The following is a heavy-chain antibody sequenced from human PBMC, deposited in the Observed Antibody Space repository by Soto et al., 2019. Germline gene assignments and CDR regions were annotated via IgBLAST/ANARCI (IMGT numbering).Heavy chain of an antibody. D-gene: IGHD3-22*01. J-gene: IGHJ3*02. CDR2: ISGSGGST. V-gene: IGHV3-23*01. Sequence: PGGSLRLSCAASGFTFSSYAMSWVRQAPGKGLEWVSAISGSGGSTYYADSVKGRFTISRDNSKNTLYLQMNSLRAEDTAVYYCAKDLQSSDCYDSSGYYLDAFDIWGQGTMVTVSS. CDR3: AKDLQSSDCYDSSGYYLDAFDI. CDR1: GFTFSSYA.